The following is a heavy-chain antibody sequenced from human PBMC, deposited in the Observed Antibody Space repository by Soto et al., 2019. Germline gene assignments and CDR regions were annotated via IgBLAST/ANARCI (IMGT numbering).Heavy chain of an antibody. Sequence: QVQLQESGPGLVKPSQTLSVTCTVSGGSISSGGNYWSWIRQHPRKGLEWIGYIYYSGSTYYNPSLKSRVTISVDTSKNQFSVKLSSVTAADTAVYYCARDPSAANYWYFDLWGRCTLVTVSS. CDR3: ARDPSAANYWYFDL. V-gene: IGHV4-31*03. D-gene: IGHD6-25*01. CDR2: IYYSGST. J-gene: IGHJ2*01. CDR1: GGSISSGGNY.